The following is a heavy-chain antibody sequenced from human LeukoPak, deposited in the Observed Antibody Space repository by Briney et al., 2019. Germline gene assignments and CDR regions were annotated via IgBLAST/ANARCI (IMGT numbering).Heavy chain of an antibody. D-gene: IGHD3-22*01. CDR1: GYTFTSYA. V-gene: IGHV7-4-1*02. Sequence: GASVKVSCKASGYTFTSYAMNWVRQAPGQGLEWMGLINTNTGNPTYAQGFTGRFVFSLDTSVSTAYLQISSLKAEDTAVYYCARDHPDSSGYYLGVDYWGQGTLVTVSS. CDR2: INTNTGNP. CDR3: ARDHPDSSGYYLGVDY. J-gene: IGHJ4*02.